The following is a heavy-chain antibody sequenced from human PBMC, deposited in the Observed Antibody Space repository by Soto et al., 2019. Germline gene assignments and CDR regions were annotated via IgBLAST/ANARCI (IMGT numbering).Heavy chain of an antibody. CDR3: ARGGGSGWYKVYFFDY. Sequence: QVQLVQSGAEVKKPGSSVKVSCKASGGTFSSYAISWVRQAPGQGLEWMGGIIPNSGGTNYAQKFQGRVTMTRDTSISTAYMELSRLRSDDTAVYYCARGGGSGWYKVYFFDYWGQGTLVTVSS. CDR2: IIPNSGGT. V-gene: IGHV1-2*02. D-gene: IGHD6-19*01. CDR1: GGTFSSYA. J-gene: IGHJ4*02.